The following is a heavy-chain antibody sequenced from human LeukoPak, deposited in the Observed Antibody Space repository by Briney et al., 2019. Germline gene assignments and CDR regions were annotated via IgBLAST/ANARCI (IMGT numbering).Heavy chain of an antibody. J-gene: IGHJ4*02. D-gene: IGHD3-3*01. V-gene: IGHV3-48*01. CDR1: GLTFNNYA. CDR2: ISSSSSTI. Sequence: GGSLRLSCAVSGLTFNNYAMSWVRQAPGKGLEWVSYISSSSSTIYYADSVKGRFTISRDNAKNSLYLQMNSLRAEDTAVYYCARDSSSDFWSGYAPYYFDYWGQGTLVTVSS. CDR3: ARDSSSDFWSGYAPYYFDY.